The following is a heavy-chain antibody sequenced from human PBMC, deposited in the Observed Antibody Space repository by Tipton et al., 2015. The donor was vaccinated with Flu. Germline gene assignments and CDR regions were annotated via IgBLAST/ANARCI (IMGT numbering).Heavy chain of an antibody. CDR1: GYSISSRYY. Sequence: TLSLTCTVSGYSISSRYYWGWIRQPPGKGLEWIGSIYRSGSTYYNPSLKSRVTISVDTSKTQFSLKLSSVTAADTAVYYCARLTYYYGSGTSDYWGQGTLVTVSS. CDR2: IYRSGST. CDR3: ARLTYYYGSGTSDY. D-gene: IGHD3-10*01. J-gene: IGHJ4*02. V-gene: IGHV4-38-2*02.